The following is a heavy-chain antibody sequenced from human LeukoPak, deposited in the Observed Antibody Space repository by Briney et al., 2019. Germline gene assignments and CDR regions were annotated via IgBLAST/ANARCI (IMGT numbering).Heavy chain of an antibody. CDR3: ARASGYYYNDAFDI. CDR1: ALTFSCHA. D-gene: IGHD3-22*01. V-gene: IGHV3-30*04. Sequence: GRSLRLSCAASALTFSCHAMHWVRQAPGKGLEWVAVISYDGSNKYYADSVKGRFTISRDNSKNTLYLQMNRLRAADTAVYYCARASGYYYNDAFDIWGQGTMVTVSS. J-gene: IGHJ3*02. CDR2: ISYDGSNK.